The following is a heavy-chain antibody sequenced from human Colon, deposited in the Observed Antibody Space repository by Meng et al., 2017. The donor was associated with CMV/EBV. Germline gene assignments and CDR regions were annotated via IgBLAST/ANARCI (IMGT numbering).Heavy chain of an antibody. V-gene: IGHV3-30*04. CDR2: ISYDGETK. CDR3: ARDVTTDTGFSYGSQPGY. D-gene: IGHD5-18*01. CDR1: GFTFSIYS. J-gene: IGHJ4*02. Sequence: GESLKISCAASGFTFSIYSMHWVRQAPGKGLEWVALISYDGETKYFADAVNGRFSISRDNSKNTVYLQMDSLGLKDTTVYYCARDVTTDTGFSYGSQPGYGGQGSLVTVSS.